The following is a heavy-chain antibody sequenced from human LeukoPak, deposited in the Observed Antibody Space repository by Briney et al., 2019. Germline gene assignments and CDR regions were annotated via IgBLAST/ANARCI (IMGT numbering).Heavy chain of an antibody. CDR3: ARVTFNYFGSGDAFDI. Sequence: SETLSLTCTVSGGSISSSSYYWGWIRQPPGKGLEWIGSIYYSGSTYYNPSLKSRVTISVDTSKNQFSLKLSSVTASDTAVYYCARVTFNYFGSGDAFDIWGQGTMVTVSS. CDR1: GGSISSSSYY. CDR2: IYYSGST. J-gene: IGHJ3*02. V-gene: IGHV4-39*01. D-gene: IGHD3-10*01.